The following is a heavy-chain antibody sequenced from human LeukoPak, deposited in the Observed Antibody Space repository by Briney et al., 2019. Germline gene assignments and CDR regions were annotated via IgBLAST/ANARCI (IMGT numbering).Heavy chain of an antibody. CDR2: IYWDDDK. Sequence: SGPTLVNPTQTLTLTCTFSGFSLRSNGVGVGWIRQPPGKALEWLALIYWDDDKRYSPSLKSRLTITKDTSKNQVVLTMANMDPVDTATYYCAHRDSGDYEGLFHYWGRGTLVTVSS. J-gene: IGHJ4*02. CDR1: GFSLRSNGVG. V-gene: IGHV2-5*02. D-gene: IGHD4-17*01. CDR3: AHRDSGDYEGLFHY.